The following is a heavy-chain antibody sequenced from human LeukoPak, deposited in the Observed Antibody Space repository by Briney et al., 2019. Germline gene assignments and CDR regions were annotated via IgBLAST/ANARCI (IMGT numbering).Heavy chain of an antibody. CDR3: ARDPGYSSGWFDY. V-gene: IGHV3-21*01. CDR1: GFTFSSYS. Sequence: GGSLRLSCVVSGFTFSSYSMSWVRQAPGKGLEGVSSISASSNFISYADSVKGRFTISRDNAKKSLYLQMNSVRAEDTAVYYCARDPGYSSGWFDYWGQGALVTVSS. CDR2: ISASSNFI. D-gene: IGHD6-19*01. J-gene: IGHJ4*02.